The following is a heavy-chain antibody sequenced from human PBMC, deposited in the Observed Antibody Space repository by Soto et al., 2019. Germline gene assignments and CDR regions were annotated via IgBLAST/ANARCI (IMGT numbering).Heavy chain of an antibody. Sequence: GASVKVSCKASGYTFTSYYMHWVLQAPGQGLDWMGIINPSGGSTSYAQKFQGRVTMTRDTSTSTVYMGLSSLRSEDTAVYYCARDGMSPLRFLEWSTDRPKWNMDVWGQGTTVTVSS. CDR3: ARDGMSPLRFLEWSTDRPKWNMDV. CDR1: GYTFTSYY. D-gene: IGHD3-3*01. CDR2: INPSGGST. J-gene: IGHJ6*02. V-gene: IGHV1-46*01.